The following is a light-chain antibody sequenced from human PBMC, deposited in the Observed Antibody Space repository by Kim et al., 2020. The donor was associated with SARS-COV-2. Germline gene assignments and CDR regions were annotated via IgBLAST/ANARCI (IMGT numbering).Light chain of an antibody. CDR3: CSNAGTYPWG. CDR2: DVS. V-gene: IGLV2-11*01. J-gene: IGLJ3*02. CDR1: SSDVGGYNY. Sequence: QSALTQPRSVSGSPGQSVTISCTGTSSDVGGYNYVSWYQQHPGKAPKLMIYDVSKRPSGIPDRFSGSKSGNTASLTISGLQAEDEADYYCCSNAGTYPWGSGGGSQLPVL.